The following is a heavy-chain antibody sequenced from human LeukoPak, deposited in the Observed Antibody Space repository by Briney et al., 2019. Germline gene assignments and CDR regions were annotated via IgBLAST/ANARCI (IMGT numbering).Heavy chain of an antibody. CDR2: ISGLGDST. V-gene: IGHV3-23*01. CDR3: AKGPAKYSGYDYFEY. CDR1: GFKFDDYD. J-gene: IGHJ4*02. Sequence: HPGGSLRLSCAASGFKFDDYDMSWVRQAPGKGLEWVSVISGLGDSTNYAETVKGRFTISRDNSKNPVYLLMNSLRGEDTTVYYCAKGPAKYSGYDYFEYCGQGTLVTVSS. D-gene: IGHD5-12*01.